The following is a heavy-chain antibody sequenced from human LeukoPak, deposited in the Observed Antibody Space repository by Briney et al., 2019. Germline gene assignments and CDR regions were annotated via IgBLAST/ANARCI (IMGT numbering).Heavy chain of an antibody. Sequence: GASVKVSCKASGYTFSNYAILWVRQAPGQGLEWMGIINPSGGSTSYAQKFQGRVTMTRDTSTSTVYMELSSLRSEDTAVYYCARDRGRTMLEQGGFDYWGQGTLVTVSS. V-gene: IGHV1-46*01. CDR1: GYTFSNYA. J-gene: IGHJ4*02. D-gene: IGHD3-22*01. CDR2: INPSGGST. CDR3: ARDRGRTMLEQGGFDY.